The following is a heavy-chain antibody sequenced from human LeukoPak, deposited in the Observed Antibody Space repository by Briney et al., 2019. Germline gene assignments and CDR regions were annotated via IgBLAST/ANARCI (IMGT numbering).Heavy chain of an antibody. CDR1: GYTFTSYD. J-gene: IGHJ5*02. CDR3: ARGRGYGGKNWFDP. CDR2: MNPNSGNT. D-gene: IGHD4-23*01. Sequence: ASVKVSCKASGYTFTSYDINWVRQATGQGLEWKGWMNPNSGNTGYAQKFQGRVTMTRNTSISTAYMELSSLRSEDTAVYYCARGRGYGGKNWFDPWGQGTLVTVSS. V-gene: IGHV1-8*01.